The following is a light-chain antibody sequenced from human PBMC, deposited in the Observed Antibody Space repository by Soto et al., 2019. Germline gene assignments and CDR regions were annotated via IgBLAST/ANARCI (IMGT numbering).Light chain of an antibody. J-gene: IGLJ3*02. Sequence: QSALTQPASVSGSPGQSITISCTGASSDIGSYNYVSWYQQHLGKAPKLIIYEVSNRPSGVSNRLSGSKSGNTASLTISGIQTEDEADYYFRSSTGTTTVFEGAAHLTVL. CDR3: RSSTGTTTV. CDR2: EVS. V-gene: IGLV2-14*01. CDR1: SSDIGSYNY.